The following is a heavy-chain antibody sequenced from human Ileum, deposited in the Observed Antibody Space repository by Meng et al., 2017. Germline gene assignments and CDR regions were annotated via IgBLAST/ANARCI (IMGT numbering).Heavy chain of an antibody. V-gene: IGHV4-34*01. Sequence: QVPLRQWCAGLLKPSATLSLTCAVYGRSFSGYYWSWISQPPGKGLEWIGEINHSGSTNYNPSLKSRVTISVDTSKNQFSLKLSSVTAADTAVYYCARGGPWFDPWGQGTLVTVSS. CDR2: INHSGST. CDR3: ARGGPWFDP. J-gene: IGHJ5*02. CDR1: GRSFSGYY.